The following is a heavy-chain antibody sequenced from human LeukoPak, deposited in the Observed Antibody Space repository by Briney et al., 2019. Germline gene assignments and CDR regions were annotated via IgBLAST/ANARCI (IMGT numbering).Heavy chain of an antibody. CDR2: IYHSGST. CDR1: GGSISSGGYS. V-gene: IGHV4-30-2*01. Sequence: SSETLSLTCAVSGGSISSGGYSWSWIRQPPGKGLEWIGYIYHSGSTYYNPSLKSRVTISVDRSKNQFSLKLSSVTAADTAVYYCARVDGNWFDPWGQGTLVADSS. J-gene: IGHJ5*02. CDR3: ARVDGNWFDP.